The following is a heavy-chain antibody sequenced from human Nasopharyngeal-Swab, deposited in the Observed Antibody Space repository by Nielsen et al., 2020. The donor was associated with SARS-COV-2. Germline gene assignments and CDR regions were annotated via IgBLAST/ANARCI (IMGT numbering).Heavy chain of an antibody. CDR2: IGDKDHNYAT. CDR1: GFIFSASA. V-gene: IGHV3-73*01. CDR3: TTDFYFDY. J-gene: IGHJ4*02. Sequence: GGSLRLSCAASGFIFSASAMHWVRQASGKGLEWLGRIGDKDHNYATTHGASVKGRFTISRDASKNTVFLQMDSLKTEDAALYYCTTDFYFDYWGQGTLVTVSS.